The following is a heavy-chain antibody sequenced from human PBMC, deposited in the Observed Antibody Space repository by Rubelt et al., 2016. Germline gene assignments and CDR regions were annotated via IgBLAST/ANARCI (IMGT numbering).Heavy chain of an antibody. CDR2: IYYSGST. CDR1: GGSVSSGSYY. V-gene: IGHV4-61*01. Sequence: QVQLQESGPGLVKPSETLSLTCTVSGGSVSSGSYYWSWIRQPPGKGLEWIGYIYYSGSTNYNPSLKSRVTISVDTSKNQFSLKLSSATAADTAVYYCAREEYGSGRYRFDPWGQGTLVTVSS. CDR3: AREEYGSGRYRFDP. D-gene: IGHD3-10*01. J-gene: IGHJ5*02.